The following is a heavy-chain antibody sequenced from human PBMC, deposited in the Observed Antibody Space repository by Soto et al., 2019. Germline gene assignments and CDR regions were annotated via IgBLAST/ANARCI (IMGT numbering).Heavy chain of an antibody. Sequence: GGSLRLSCAASGFTFSSYAMSWVRQAPGKGLEWVSAISGSGGSTYYADSVKGRFTISRDNSKDTLYLQMNSLRAEDTAVYYCAKDRLEFCSGGSRYGDAFDIWGQGTMVSGSS. CDR2: ISGSGGST. D-gene: IGHD2-15*01. V-gene: IGHV3-23*01. CDR3: AKDRLEFCSGGSRYGDAFDI. CDR1: GFTFSSYA. J-gene: IGHJ3*02.